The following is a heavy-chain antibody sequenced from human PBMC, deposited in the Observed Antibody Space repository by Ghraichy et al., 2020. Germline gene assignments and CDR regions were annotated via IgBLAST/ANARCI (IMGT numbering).Heavy chain of an antibody. CDR2: ISSSTRYT. CDR3: SRGGAAGTLVLYHMDV. D-gene: IGHD6-19*01. J-gene: IGHJ6*02. Sequence: GGSLRLSCVASGLMFRPNTMNWVRQAPGKGLEWVSSISSSTRYTYYAESVRGRFTISGDNAQNALFLQMNSLRAEDTAVYYCSRGGAAGTLVLYHMDVWGLGTTVTVSS. CDR1: GLMFRPNT. V-gene: IGHV3-21*01.